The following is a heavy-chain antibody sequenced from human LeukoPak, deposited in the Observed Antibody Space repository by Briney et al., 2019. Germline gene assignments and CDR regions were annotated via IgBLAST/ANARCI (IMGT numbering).Heavy chain of an antibody. J-gene: IGHJ4*02. V-gene: IGHV5-51*01. CDR3: ARRYSGYEYFEY. CDR1: GYSFTSYW. CDR2: IYPGDSDT. D-gene: IGHD5-12*01. Sequence: GESLKISCKGSGYSFTSYWIGWARQMPGKGLEWMGIIYPGDSDTRYSPSFQGQVTISADKSINTAYLHWSSLKASDIAMYYCARRYSGYEYFEYWGQGTLVTVSS.